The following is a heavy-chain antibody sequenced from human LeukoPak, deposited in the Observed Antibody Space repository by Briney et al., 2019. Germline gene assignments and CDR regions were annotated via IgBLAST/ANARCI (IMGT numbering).Heavy chain of an antibody. Sequence: SVKVSCKASGGTFSSYAISWVRQAPGQGLEWMGGIIPIFGTANYAQKFQGRVAITTDESTSTAYMELSSLRSEDTAVYYCARDVYYYDSSGYYSHWAFDIWGQGTMVTVSS. CDR3: ARDVYYYDSSGYYSHWAFDI. V-gene: IGHV1-69*05. J-gene: IGHJ3*02. CDR1: GGTFSSYA. D-gene: IGHD3-22*01. CDR2: IIPIFGTA.